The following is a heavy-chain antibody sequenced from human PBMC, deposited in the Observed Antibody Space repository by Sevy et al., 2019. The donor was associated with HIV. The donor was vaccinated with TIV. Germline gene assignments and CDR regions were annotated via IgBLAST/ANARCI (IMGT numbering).Heavy chain of an antibody. D-gene: IGHD3-22*01. CDR3: ARGNSGSFDY. CDR2: IKQDESEK. J-gene: IGHJ4*02. V-gene: IGHV3-7*03. CDR1: GFSFSSYW. Sequence: GGSLRLSCAASGFSFSSYWMHWVRQAPGKGLEWVANIKQDESEKYYAASVKGRFTISRDNAKNSVYLQMNSLRPEDTAIYYCARGNSGSFDYWGQGTLVTASS.